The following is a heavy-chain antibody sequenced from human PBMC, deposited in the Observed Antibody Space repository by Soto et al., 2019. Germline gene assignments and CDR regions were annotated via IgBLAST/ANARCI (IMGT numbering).Heavy chain of an antibody. Sequence: QVQLVQSGAEVKKPGASVKVSCMASGYTFTSYYMHWVRQAPGQGLEWMGIINPSGGSTSYAQKFQGRVTMTRDTSTSTVYMELSSLRSEDTAVYYCARDRYDFWSGYYEYYYYGMDVWGQGTTVTVSS. V-gene: IGHV1-46*01. CDR1: GYTFTSYY. CDR2: INPSGGST. J-gene: IGHJ6*02. CDR3: ARDRYDFWSGYYEYYYYGMDV. D-gene: IGHD3-3*01.